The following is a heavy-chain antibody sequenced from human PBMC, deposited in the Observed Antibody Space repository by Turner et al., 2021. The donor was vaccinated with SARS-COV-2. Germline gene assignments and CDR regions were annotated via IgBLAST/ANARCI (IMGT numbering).Heavy chain of an antibody. J-gene: IGHJ6*02. Sequence: QLQLVQSGAEVTKPGASVKVSCKVSGYTLTELSMHWVRQAPGKGLEWMGGFDPEDGETIYAQKFQGRVTMTEDTSTDTAYMDLSSLRSEDTAVYYCATGTAVAGTSKNYYYYYGMDVWGQGTTVTVSS. D-gene: IGHD6-19*01. CDR3: ATGTAVAGTSKNYYYYYGMDV. CDR2: FDPEDGET. CDR1: GYTLTELS. V-gene: IGHV1-24*01.